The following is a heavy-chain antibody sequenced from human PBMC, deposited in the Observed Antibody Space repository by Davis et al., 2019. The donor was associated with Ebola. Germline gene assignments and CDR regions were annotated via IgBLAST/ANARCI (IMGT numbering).Heavy chain of an antibody. CDR1: GFTVSSNY. V-gene: IGHV3-53*01. Sequence: PGGSLRLSCAASGFTVSSNYMSWVRQAPGKGLEWVSVIYSGGSTYYADSVKGRFTISRDNSKNTLYLQMNSLRAEDTAVYYCARDPHGMYSSGWYTWGQGTLVTVSS. J-gene: IGHJ4*02. CDR3: ARDPHGMYSSGWYT. CDR2: IYSGGST. D-gene: IGHD6-19*01.